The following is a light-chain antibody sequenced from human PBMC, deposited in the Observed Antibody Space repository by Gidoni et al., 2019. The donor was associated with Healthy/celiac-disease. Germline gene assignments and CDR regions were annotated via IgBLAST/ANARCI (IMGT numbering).Light chain of an antibody. V-gene: IGKV3-20*01. CDR2: GAS. J-gene: IGKJ5*01. CDR1: QSVSSSY. CDR3: QQYGSSPIT. Sequence: EIVLTQSPGSLSLSPGERATLSCRASQSVSSSYLSWYQQKPGQAPRLLIYGASSRTTGIPDRFSGSGSGTDFTLTISRLVPEDFAVYYCQQYGSSPITFGQGTRLEIK.